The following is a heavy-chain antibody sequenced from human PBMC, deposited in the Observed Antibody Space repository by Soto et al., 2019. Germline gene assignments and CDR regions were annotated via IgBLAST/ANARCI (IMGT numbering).Heavy chain of an antibody. D-gene: IGHD3-3*01. J-gene: IGHJ3*02. CDR3: AKDARITIFGVVLSAFDI. Sequence: PGGSLRLSCAASGFTFSSYAMSWVRQAPGKGLEWVSAISGSGGSTYYADSVKGRFTISRDNSKNTLYLQMNSLRAEDTAVYYCAKDARITIFGVVLSAFDIWAQGTMVTVSS. CDR1: GFTFSSYA. V-gene: IGHV3-23*01. CDR2: ISGSGGST.